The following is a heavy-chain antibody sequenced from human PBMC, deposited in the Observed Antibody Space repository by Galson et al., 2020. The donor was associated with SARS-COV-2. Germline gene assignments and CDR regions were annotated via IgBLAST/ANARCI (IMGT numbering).Heavy chain of an antibody. CDR2: INYNRGSI. CDR1: TFTFEPYD. CDR3: VKDIGDYCDTSGYYGAFDL. V-gene: IGHV3-9*01. J-gene: IGHJ3*01. Sequence: GGTLRLSCAASTFTFEPYDMHWIRQAPGKGLEWVSGINYNRGSIDYPYSVKRRFTISRDNANNSLYLQMNSLSAEDTALYYCVKDIGDYCDTSGYYGAFDLWGQGTLVTVS. D-gene: IGHD3-22*01.